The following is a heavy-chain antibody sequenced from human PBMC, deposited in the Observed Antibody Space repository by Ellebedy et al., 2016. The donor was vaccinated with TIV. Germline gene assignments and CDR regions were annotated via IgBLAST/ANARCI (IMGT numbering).Heavy chain of an antibody. V-gene: IGHV3-23*01. D-gene: IGHD5-12*01. CDR2: ISGSGDTT. J-gene: IGHJ4*02. Sequence: PGGSLRLSCAASGFTFSSYAMNWVRQAPGKGLEWVSAISGSGDTTYYADSVKGRFTISRDNAKNSLYLQMNSLRAEDTAVYYCARDRGYDTFDYWGQGILVTVSS. CDR3: ARDRGYDTFDY. CDR1: GFTFSSYA.